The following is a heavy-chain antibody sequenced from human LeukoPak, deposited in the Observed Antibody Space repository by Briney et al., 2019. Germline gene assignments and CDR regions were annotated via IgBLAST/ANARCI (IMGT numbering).Heavy chain of an antibody. CDR2: INHSGST. CDR3: ARGSRSRVAVAGTKFDY. J-gene: IGHJ4*02. V-gene: IGHV4-34*01. CDR1: GGSFSGYY. D-gene: IGHD6-19*01. Sequence: SETLSLTCAVYGGSFSGYYWSWIRQPPGKGLEWIGEINHSGSTNYNPSLKSRVTISVDTSKNQFSLKLSSVTAADTAVYYCARGSRSRVAVAGTKFDYWGQGTLVTVSS.